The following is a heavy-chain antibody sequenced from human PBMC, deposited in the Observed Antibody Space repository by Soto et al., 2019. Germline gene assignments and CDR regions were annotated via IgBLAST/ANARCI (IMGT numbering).Heavy chain of an antibody. V-gene: IGHV4-34*01. CDR3: ARAFLEWRALDV. CDR1: GGSFIGYS. J-gene: IGHJ6*02. CDR2: IDHSGAT. Sequence: PSETLSLTCAVFGGSFIGYSWICIRHPPGKGLEWIGEIDHSGATNHNPSLKSRVTISVDTSKNQFSLKVTSVTAADTAVYYCARAFLEWRALDVWGQGTTVTVSS. D-gene: IGHD3-3*01.